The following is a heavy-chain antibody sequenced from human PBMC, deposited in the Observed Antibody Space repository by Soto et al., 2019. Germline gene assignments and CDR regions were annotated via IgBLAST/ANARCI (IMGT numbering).Heavy chain of an antibody. Sequence: GGSLRLSCAASGFTFRSYAMHWVRQAPGKGLEWVAVISYDGSNKYYADSVKGRFTISRDNSKNTLYLQVYSLRGEDTAVYYCARDGGMTTVTTSHYYGMDVWGQGTTVTVSS. CDR1: GFTFRSYA. V-gene: IGHV3-30-3*01. CDR2: ISYDGSNK. D-gene: IGHD4-4*01. J-gene: IGHJ6*02. CDR3: ARDGGMTTVTTSHYYGMDV.